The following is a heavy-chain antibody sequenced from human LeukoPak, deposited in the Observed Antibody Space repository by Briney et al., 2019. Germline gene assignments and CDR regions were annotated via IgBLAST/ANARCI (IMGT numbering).Heavy chain of an antibody. CDR2: INPRGGST. J-gene: IGHJ4*02. CDR3: ARGIVATSVDY. D-gene: IGHD5-12*01. Sequence: ASVKVSCKASGYTFTRNYMHWVRQAPGQGLEWMGIINPRGGSTTYAQKFQGRLTMTRDTSTSTVYMELSSLRSEDTAVYYCARGIVATSVDYWGQGTLVTVSS. V-gene: IGHV1-46*01. CDR1: GYTFTRNY.